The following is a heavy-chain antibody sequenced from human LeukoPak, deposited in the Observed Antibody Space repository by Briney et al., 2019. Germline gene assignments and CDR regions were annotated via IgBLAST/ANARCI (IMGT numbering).Heavy chain of an antibody. Sequence: SETLSLTCTVSGGSISSGSYFWGWIRQPPGMGLEWIGSIYYSGSTYYNPSPESRVTMSVDTSNNQVSLKLRSVTAADTAVYYCATLKDGGSTFDYWGQGTLVTVSS. D-gene: IGHD3-16*01. V-gene: IGHV4-39*01. CDR3: ATLKDGGSTFDY. J-gene: IGHJ4*02. CDR2: IYYSGST. CDR1: GGSISSGSYF.